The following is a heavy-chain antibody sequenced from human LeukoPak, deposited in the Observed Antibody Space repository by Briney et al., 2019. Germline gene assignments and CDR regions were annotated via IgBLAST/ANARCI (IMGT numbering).Heavy chain of an antibody. CDR2: ITSSGSSM. CDR3: TRDIDDVLTGDDAFDV. Sequence: GGSLRLSCAGSGFTFSGYSLNWVRQAPGEGLEWVSSITSSGSSMYYADSVKGRFTISRDNAESSVYLQMNSLRVDDTGLYYCTRDIDDVLTGDDAFDVWGQGTVVTVSS. D-gene: IGHD3-9*01. V-gene: IGHV3-21*03. CDR1: GFTFSGYS. J-gene: IGHJ3*01.